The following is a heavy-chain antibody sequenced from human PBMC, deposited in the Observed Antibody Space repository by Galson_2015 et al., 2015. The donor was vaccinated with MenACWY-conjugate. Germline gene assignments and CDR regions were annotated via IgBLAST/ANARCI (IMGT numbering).Heavy chain of an antibody. V-gene: IGHV3-48*03. J-gene: IGHJ6*03. Sequence: LRLSCAASGFTFTGYEFNWVRQAPGKGLEWLSYIGKSGSPIYHADSVKGRFTISRDNTKKSLFLQMNSLRAGDTGVYYCARVGTWIHQYFYYMDVWGKGTTVTVSS. CDR3: ARVGTWIHQYFYYMDV. CDR1: GFTFTGYE. D-gene: IGHD5-18*01. CDR2: IGKSGSPI.